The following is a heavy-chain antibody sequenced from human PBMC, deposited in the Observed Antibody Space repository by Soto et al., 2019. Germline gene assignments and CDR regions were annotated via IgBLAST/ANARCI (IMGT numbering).Heavy chain of an antibody. CDR3: ARHRPVYSSGPIDY. J-gene: IGHJ4*02. D-gene: IGHD6-19*01. V-gene: IGHV4-59*08. Sequence: SETLSLTCPVSGGSISGYYLSWIRQPPGKGLEWIGYFYYSGSTNYSPSLNSRVTILVDTSKNQFSLKLSSVTAADTAVYYCARHRPVYSSGPIDYWGQGTLVTVSS. CDR1: GGSISGYY. CDR2: FYYSGST.